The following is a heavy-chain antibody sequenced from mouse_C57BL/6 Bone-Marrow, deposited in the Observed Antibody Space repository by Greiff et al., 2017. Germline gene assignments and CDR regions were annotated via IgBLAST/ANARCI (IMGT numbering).Heavy chain of an antibody. J-gene: IGHJ3*01. D-gene: IGHD1-1*01. CDR2: IDPSDSYT. V-gene: IGHV1-59*01. Sequence: QVQLQQPGAELVRPGTSVKLSCKASGYTFTSYWMHWVKQRPGQGLEWIGVIDPSDSYTNYNQKFKGKATLTVDTSSSPAYMQLSSLTSEDSAVYYCARSPLITTVAYWGQGTLVTVSA. CDR3: ARSPLITTVAY. CDR1: GYTFTSYW.